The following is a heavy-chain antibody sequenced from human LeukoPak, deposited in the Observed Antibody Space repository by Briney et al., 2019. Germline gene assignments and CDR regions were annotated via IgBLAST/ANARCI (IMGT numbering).Heavy chain of an antibody. Sequence: SETLSLTCAVYGGSFSGYYWSWIRQPPGKGLEWIGEINHSGSTNYNPSLKSRVTISVDTSKNQFSLKLSSVTAADTAVYYCARGRMGLVRRIHAFDIWGQGTMVTVSS. CDR2: INHSGST. J-gene: IGHJ3*02. V-gene: IGHV4-34*01. CDR1: GGSFSGYY. CDR3: ARGRMGLVRRIHAFDI. D-gene: IGHD6-19*01.